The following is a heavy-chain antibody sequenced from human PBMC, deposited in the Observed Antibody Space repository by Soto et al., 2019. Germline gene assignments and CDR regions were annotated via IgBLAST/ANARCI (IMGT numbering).Heavy chain of an antibody. D-gene: IGHD1-7*01. CDR3: AATTSLQWYYMDV. J-gene: IGHJ6*03. CDR1: GDSVSSNSAA. V-gene: IGHV6-1*01. Sequence: LTCAISGDSVSSNSAAWNWIRQSPSRGLEWLGRTYYRSQWYYDSAVSVKSRIIVIPDTSKNQFSLHLNSVTPENTVVYFCAATTSLQWYYMDVWDKGTTVSVSS. CDR2: TYYRSQWYY.